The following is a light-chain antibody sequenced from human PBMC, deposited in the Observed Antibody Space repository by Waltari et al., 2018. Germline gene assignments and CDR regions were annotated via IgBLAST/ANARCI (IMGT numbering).Light chain of an antibody. J-gene: IGLJ2*01. V-gene: IGLV2-14*03. Sequence: QSALTQPASVSGSPGQSITVSCTGTSSDVGGYTYVSWYQQHPGKAPKLMLYDVSNLPSGVSNRFSASKSGNPASLTISGLQAEDEADYYCSSYTSTSTVVFGGGTKLTVL. CDR3: SSYTSTSTVV. CDR1: SSDVGGYTY. CDR2: DVS.